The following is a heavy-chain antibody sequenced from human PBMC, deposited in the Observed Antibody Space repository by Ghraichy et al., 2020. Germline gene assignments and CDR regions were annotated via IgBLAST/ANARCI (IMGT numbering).Heavy chain of an antibody. D-gene: IGHD3-10*01. V-gene: IGHV3-53*01. CDR3: ARIVGHYYGSGSYSENNYYYYGMDV. Sequence: GGSLRLSCAASGFTVSSNYMSWVRQAPGKGLEWVSVIYSGGSTYYADSVKGRFTISRDNSKNTLYLQMNSLRAEDTAVYYCARIVGHYYGSGSYSENNYYYYGMDVWGQGTTVTVSS. CDR1: GFTVSSNY. CDR2: IYSGGST. J-gene: IGHJ6*02.